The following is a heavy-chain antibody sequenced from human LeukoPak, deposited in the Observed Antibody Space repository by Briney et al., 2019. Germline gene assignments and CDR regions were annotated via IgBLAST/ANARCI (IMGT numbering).Heavy chain of an antibody. CDR2: VSSSGTT. V-gene: IGHV4-4*07. CDR1: GASISRYF. J-gene: IGHJ4*02. D-gene: IGHD2-2*01. Sequence: SETLSLTCTASGASISRYFWHWIRHPAVKELEWIGRVSSSGTTNYNPSLRSRVTMSVDTSKSQFSLNLNSVTAADTAVYYRVRQEIRTSYYGLDYWGQGTLVTVAS. CDR3: VRQEIRTSYYGLDY.